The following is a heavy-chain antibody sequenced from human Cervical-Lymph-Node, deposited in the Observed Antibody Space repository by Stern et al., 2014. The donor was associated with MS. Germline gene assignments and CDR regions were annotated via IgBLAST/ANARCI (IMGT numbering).Heavy chain of an antibody. CDR3: ARSGTRVPRGY. CDR2: ISAYNGNT. J-gene: IGHJ4*02. Sequence: VQLVQSGPEVKKPGASVKVSCKASGYTFTSYGIDWVRQAPGQGLEWIECISAYNGNTNYERNLQGRVTMTTNTTTSTAYMGLRSLRSDDTAIYFCARSGTRVPRGYWGQGTLITVSS. CDR1: GYTFTSYG. V-gene: IGHV1-18*04. D-gene: IGHD6-25*01.